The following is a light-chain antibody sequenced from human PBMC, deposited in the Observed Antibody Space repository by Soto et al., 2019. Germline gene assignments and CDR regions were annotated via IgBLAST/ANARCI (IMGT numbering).Light chain of an antibody. CDR3: QQRGNRPPWT. V-gene: IGKV3-15*01. CDR1: QSVRSN. J-gene: IGKJ1*01. CDR2: GAS. Sequence: ELVMTQSPATLSVSPGERVTLSCRASQSVRSNLAWYQQKPGQSPRLLIYGASTRATGIPARFSGSGSGTDFTLTISSLEPEDFAVYYCQQRGNRPPWTFGQGTKVDIK.